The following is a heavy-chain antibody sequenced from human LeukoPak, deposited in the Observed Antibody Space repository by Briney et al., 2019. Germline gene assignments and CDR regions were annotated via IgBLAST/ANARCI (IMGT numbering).Heavy chain of an antibody. D-gene: IGHD6-19*01. J-gene: IGHJ6*02. CDR3: AKDRGRIAVAGTTSYYGMDV. CDR1: TVTFSSYA. CDR2: ISGSGGST. Sequence: GGSLRLSCAASTVTFSSYAMSWVRQAPGKGLEWVSGISGSGGSTYYTDSVRGRFTISRGNSKNTLYLQMNSLRAEDTAVYYCAKDRGRIAVAGTTSYYGMDVWGQGTTVTVSS. V-gene: IGHV3-23*01.